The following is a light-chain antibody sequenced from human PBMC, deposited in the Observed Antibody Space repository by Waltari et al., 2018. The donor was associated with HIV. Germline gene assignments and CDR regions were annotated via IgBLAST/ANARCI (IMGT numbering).Light chain of an antibody. J-gene: IGLJ3*02. CDR3: CSYASSTTPV. CDR1: PNGLCRCHL. Sequence: QSALPPPASVSGAPGHSTTIHRPCTPNGLCRCHLVSWYPHHPGTAPKLIIYDVTNRPSGVSNRFAGSKSGATATLTISGLQAEDEADYFCCSYASSTTPVFGGGTRVTVL. V-gene: IGLV2-23*02. CDR2: DVT.